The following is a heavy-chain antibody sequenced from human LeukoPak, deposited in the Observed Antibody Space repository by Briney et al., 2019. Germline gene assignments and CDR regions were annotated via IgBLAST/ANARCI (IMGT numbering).Heavy chain of an antibody. Sequence: WGSLRLSCEASGFTFNTFNMNWVRQSPGEGLEWVSSITRGGDYIYYPDSVKGRFTTSRDNAKNSLSLQLNSLRVEDTAVYYCARGHYDVLAASYKWTPDYWGQGTLVTVSS. V-gene: IGHV3-21*01. CDR3: ARGHYDVLAASYKWTPDY. CDR1: GFTFNTFN. CDR2: ITRGGDYI. J-gene: IGHJ4*02. D-gene: IGHD3-9*01.